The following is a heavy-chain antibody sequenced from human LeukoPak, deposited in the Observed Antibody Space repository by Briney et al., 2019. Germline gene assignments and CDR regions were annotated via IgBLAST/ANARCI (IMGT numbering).Heavy chain of an antibody. Sequence: GRSLRLSCAASGFTFSSYAMHWVRQAPGKGLEWVAVISYDGSNKYYADSVKGRFTISRDNSKNTLYLQMNSLRAEDTAVYYCAKRGIVLGAAPVLKYSFDYWGQGTLVTVSS. CDR3: AKRGIVLGAAPVLKYSFDY. CDR2: ISYDGSNK. V-gene: IGHV3-30-3*02. J-gene: IGHJ4*02. D-gene: IGHD1-26*01. CDR1: GFTFSSYA.